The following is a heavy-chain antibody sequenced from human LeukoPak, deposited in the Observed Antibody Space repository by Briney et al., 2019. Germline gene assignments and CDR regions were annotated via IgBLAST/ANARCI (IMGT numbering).Heavy chain of an antibody. Sequence: GGSLRLSCAASGFTFSSYGMHWVRQAPGRGLEWVAFIRNDGSNKYYADSVKGRFTVSRDNSKNTLYLQMNSLRAEDTAVYYCARLGFDYWGQGTLVTVSS. J-gene: IGHJ4*02. V-gene: IGHV3-30*02. CDR3: ARLGFDY. CDR1: GFTFSSYG. D-gene: IGHD3-9*01. CDR2: IRNDGSNK.